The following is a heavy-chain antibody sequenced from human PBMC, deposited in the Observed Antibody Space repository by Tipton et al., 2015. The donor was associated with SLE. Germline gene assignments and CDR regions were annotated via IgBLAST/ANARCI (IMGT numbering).Heavy chain of an antibody. CDR2: IYYSGST. V-gene: IGHV4-39*07. J-gene: IGHJ3*02. CDR1: GGSISSSSYY. Sequence: TLSLTCTVSGGSISSSSYYWGWIRQPPGKGLEWIGSIYYSGSTNYNPSLKSRVTISVDTSTNQFSLKLSSVTAADTAVYYCARVRPQTGTTDAVDIWGQGKMVTVSS. CDR3: ARVRPQTGTTDAVDI. D-gene: IGHD1-7*01.